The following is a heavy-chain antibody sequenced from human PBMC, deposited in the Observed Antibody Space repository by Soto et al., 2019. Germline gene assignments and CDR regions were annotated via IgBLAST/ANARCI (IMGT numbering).Heavy chain of an antibody. CDR1: GHTFTKYY. CDR2: INPSGGST. Sequence: QAQLVQSGAEVKEPGASVKVSCKASGHTFTKYYFHWVRQAPGQGLEWMGIINPSGGSTNYAERSRGRATMTGDTPTRKCNRELSSLRSENTAVYYGGREKGGEAQPPSWSPAPWGQGTLVTVSS. J-gene: IGHJ5*02. V-gene: IGHV1-46*01. D-gene: IGHD2-15*01. CDR3: GREKGGEAQPPSWSPAP.